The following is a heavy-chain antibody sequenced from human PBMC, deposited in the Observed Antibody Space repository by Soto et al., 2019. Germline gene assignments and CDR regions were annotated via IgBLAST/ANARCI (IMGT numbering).Heavy chain of an antibody. Sequence: SETLSLTCTVSGASFSSGGYYWTWIRQLPGKGLEWIGYIYYSGTTNYNPSLRSRVTISADTSKHQFSLRLSSVTAADTAVYYCGRGRGLGSYQDNWFDTWGQGNLVTVSS. J-gene: IGHJ5*02. V-gene: IGHV4-31*03. CDR2: IYYSGTT. D-gene: IGHD1-26*01. CDR1: GASFSSGGYY. CDR3: GRGRGLGSYQDNWFDT.